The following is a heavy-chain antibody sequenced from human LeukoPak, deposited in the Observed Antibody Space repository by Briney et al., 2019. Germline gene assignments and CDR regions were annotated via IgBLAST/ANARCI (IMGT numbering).Heavy chain of an antibody. V-gene: IGHV3-7*01. D-gene: IGHD4-17*01. CDR1: GFTVFNYW. Sequence: PGGSLRLSCAASGFTVFNYWMSWVRQAPGKGLEWVANINLDGSQKYYVDSLKGRFTISRDNSKNTLYLQMNSPRAEDTAIYYCAKDRGDYTNWFDPRGQGTLVTVSS. CDR3: AKDRGDYTNWFDP. CDR2: INLDGSQK. J-gene: IGHJ5*02.